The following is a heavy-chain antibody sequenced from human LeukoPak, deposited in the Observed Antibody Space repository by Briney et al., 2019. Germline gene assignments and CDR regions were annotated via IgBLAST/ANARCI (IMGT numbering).Heavy chain of an antibody. V-gene: IGHV1-69*13. CDR2: IIPIFGTA. Sequence: ASVKVSCKASGGTFSNYAISWVRQAPGQGLEWMGGIIPIFGTANYAQKFQGRVTITADESTSTAYMELSSLRSEDTAIYYCARVDRYSSWNNYFDYWGQGTLVTASS. CDR3: ARVDRYSSWNNYFDY. J-gene: IGHJ4*02. D-gene: IGHD6-19*01. CDR1: GGTFSNYA.